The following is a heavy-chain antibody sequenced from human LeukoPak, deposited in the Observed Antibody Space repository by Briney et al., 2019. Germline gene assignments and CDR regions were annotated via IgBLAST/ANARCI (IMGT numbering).Heavy chain of an antibody. J-gene: IGHJ4*02. CDR1: GGSITSYKW. CDR3: ADRFHDYGSFDY. D-gene: IGHD4-17*01. CDR2: IYHSGSA. V-gene: IGHV4-4*02. Sequence: SGTLSLTCAVSGGSITSYKWWTWVRQPPGKGLEWIGEIYHSGSANYKPSLKSRVTISVDKSKNQFSLKLSSVTAADAAVYYCADRFHDYGSFDYWGQGTLVTVSS.